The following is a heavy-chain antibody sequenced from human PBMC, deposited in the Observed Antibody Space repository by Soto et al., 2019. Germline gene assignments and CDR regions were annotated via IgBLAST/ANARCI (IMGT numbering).Heavy chain of an antibody. CDR2: SRNTVNSFST. V-gene: IGHV3-72*01. D-gene: IGHD2-15*01. CDR1: AGSEFTFSDQY. J-gene: IGHJ4*02. CDR3: CRVDLSAKGPDY. Sequence: GGALRLSCAVSAGSEFTFSDQYMDWVRQAPGKGLEWVGRSRNTVNSFSTAYAASVQGRFTISRDDSKNTVYLQMHSLKCEDTAVYYCCRVDLSAKGPDYWGQGTLVTVSS.